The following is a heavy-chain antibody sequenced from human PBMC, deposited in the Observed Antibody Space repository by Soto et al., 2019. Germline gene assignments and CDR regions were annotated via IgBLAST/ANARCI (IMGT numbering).Heavy chain of an antibody. J-gene: IGHJ4*02. Sequence: SETLSLTCTVSGGSISSSSYYWGWIRPPPGKGLEWIGSIYYSGSTYYNPSLKSRVTISVDTSKNQFSLKLSSVTAADTAVYYCARHHYRTTGPPDYWGQGTLVTVSS. CDR3: ARHHYRTTGPPDY. CDR1: GGSISSSSYY. CDR2: IYYSGST. V-gene: IGHV4-39*01. D-gene: IGHD1-1*01.